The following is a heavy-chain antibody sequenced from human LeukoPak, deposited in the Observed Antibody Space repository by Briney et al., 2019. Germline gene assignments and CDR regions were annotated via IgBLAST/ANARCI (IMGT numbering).Heavy chain of an antibody. J-gene: IGHJ5*02. D-gene: IGHD5-24*01. CDR3: ARRRDGYNLGLFDP. CDR2: IYPGDSNT. Sequence: GESLKISCKASGYSFTSYWIGWVRQMPGKGLEWMGIIYPGDSNTMYSPSFQGQDTISVDKSISTAYLQWSSLKASDTAMYYCARRRDGYNLGLFDPWGQGTLVTVSS. V-gene: IGHV5-51*01. CDR1: GYSFTSYW.